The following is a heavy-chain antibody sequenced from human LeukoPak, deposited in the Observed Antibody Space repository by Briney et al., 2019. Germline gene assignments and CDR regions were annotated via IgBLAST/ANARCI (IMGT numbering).Heavy chain of an antibody. V-gene: IGHV4-39*01. J-gene: IGHJ4*02. CDR1: GGSISSSRYY. CDR3: ARHRDGSSATDY. Sequence: PSETLSLTCTVSGGSISSSRYYWDWNRQPPGKGLEWIGNINYSGSSYYTPSLKSRVTISVDTSNNQFSLRLSSVTAADTAVYYCARHRDGSSATDYWGQGTLVTVSS. CDR2: INYSGSS. D-gene: IGHD6-19*01.